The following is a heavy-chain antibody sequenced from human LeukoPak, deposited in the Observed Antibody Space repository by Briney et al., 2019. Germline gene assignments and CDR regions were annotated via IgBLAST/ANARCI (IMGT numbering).Heavy chain of an antibody. J-gene: IGHJ4*02. V-gene: IGHV5-51*01. CDR2: IYPGDSDT. Sequence: GESLKISCKGSGYSFTSYWIGWVRQMPGKGLEWMGIIYPGDSDTRYSPSFQGQVTISADKSISTAYLQWSSLKASDTAMYYCARVFDDFWSGYYASDYWGQGTLVTVSS. CDR1: GYSFTSYW. D-gene: IGHD3-3*01. CDR3: ARVFDDFWSGYYASDY.